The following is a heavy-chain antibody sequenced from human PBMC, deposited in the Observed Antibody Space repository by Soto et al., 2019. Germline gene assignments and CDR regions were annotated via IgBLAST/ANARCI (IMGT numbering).Heavy chain of an antibody. CDR1: GFIVSDTY. J-gene: IGHJ3*02. Sequence: HPGGSLRLSCTASGFIVSDTYVNWVRQAPGKGLEWVSVISNRGDTHYADSVRGRFSLSRDISDNTLHLQMNNLGVEDTAVYYCAREPRYCRGGSCSITGDAYDIWGQGTMVTVSS. CDR2: ISNRGDT. V-gene: IGHV3-66*01. D-gene: IGHD2-15*01. CDR3: AREPRYCRGGSCSITGDAYDI.